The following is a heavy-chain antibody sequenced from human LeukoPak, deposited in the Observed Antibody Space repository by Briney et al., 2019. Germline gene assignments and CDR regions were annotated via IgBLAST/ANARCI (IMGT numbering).Heavy chain of an antibody. J-gene: IGHJ3*02. V-gene: IGHV4-59*11. D-gene: IGHD4-17*01. CDR1: DDSFSSHY. CDR2: ISYIGST. Sequence: SETLSLTCAVSDDSFSSHYWTWIRQPPGKGLEWIGHISYIGSTNYNPSLKSRVTISIDTSRNQFSLRLSSVTAADAAVYYCARDLVTVTKGFDIWGQGTMVSVSS. CDR3: ARDLVTVTKGFDI.